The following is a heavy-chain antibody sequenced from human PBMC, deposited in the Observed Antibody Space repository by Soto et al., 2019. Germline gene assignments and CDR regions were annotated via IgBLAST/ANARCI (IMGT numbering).Heavy chain of an antibody. J-gene: IGHJ4*02. Sequence: PGGSLRLSCAASGFTFSSYAMSWVRQAPGKGLEWVSGISSSGDSTYYAASVKGRFTISRDNSKNTLFLQMNSLRAEDTAVYFCARDVLERSWGPPGYWGQGTLVTVSS. V-gene: IGHV3-23*01. CDR2: ISSSGDST. CDR1: GFTFSSYA. CDR3: ARDVLERSWGPPGY. D-gene: IGHD1-1*01.